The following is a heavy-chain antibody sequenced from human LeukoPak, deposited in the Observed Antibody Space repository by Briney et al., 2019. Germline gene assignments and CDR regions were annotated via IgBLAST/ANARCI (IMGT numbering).Heavy chain of an antibody. CDR3: ARDLTGYYYYYGMDV. Sequence: GGSLRLSCAASGFTFSSYGMHWVRQAPGKGLEWVAVIWYDGSNKYYADSVKGRFTTSRDNSKNTLYLQMNSLRAEDTAVYYCARDLTGYYYYYGMDVWGQGTTATVSS. V-gene: IGHV3-33*01. CDR2: IWYDGSNK. D-gene: IGHD7-27*01. J-gene: IGHJ6*02. CDR1: GFTFSSYG.